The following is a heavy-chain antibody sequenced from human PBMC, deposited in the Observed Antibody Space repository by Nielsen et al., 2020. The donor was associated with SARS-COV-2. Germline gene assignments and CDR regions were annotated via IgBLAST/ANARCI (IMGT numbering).Heavy chain of an antibody. CDR1: GFAFSNYW. D-gene: IGHD6-13*01. CDR2: IKQDGSDK. CDR3: ARGWALDY. J-gene: IGHJ4*02. Sequence: GESLKISCAASGFAFSNYWMNWVRQAPGKGLEWVANIKQDGSDKYYVDSVKGRFIVFRDNAKNSLYLQMNSLRAEDTAIYYCARGWALDYWAQGTLVTVSS. V-gene: IGHV3-7*01.